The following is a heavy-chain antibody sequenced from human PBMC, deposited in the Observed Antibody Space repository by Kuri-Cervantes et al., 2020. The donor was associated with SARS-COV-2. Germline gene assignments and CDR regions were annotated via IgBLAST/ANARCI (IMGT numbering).Heavy chain of an antibody. CDR2: INPNSGGT. Sequence: ASVKVSCKASGYTFTGYYMHWVRQAPGQGLEWMGWINPNSGGTNYAQKFQGWVTMTRDTSISTVYMELSRLRSDDTAVYYCARGGGIGGLMGMLSWRGAGPLDFWGQGTLVTVSS. CDR1: GYTFTGYY. D-gene: IGHD3-16*01. V-gene: IGHV1-2*04. J-gene: IGHJ4*02. CDR3: ARGGGIGGLMGMLSWRGAGPLDF.